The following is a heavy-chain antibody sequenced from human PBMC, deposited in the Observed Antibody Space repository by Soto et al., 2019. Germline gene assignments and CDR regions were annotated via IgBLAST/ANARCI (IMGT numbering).Heavy chain of an antibody. CDR1: GGTFSSYA. Sequence: SVKVSCKASGGTFSSYAISWVRQAPGQGLEWMGGIIPIFGTANYAQKFQGRVTITADESTSTAYMELSSLRSEDTAVYYCARRGYCSSTSCQLDYWGQGTLVTVSS. CDR3: ARRGYCSSTSCQLDY. J-gene: IGHJ4*02. D-gene: IGHD2-2*01. CDR2: IIPIFGTA. V-gene: IGHV1-69*13.